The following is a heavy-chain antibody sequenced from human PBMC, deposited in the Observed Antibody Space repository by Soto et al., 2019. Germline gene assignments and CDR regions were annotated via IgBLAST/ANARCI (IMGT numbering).Heavy chain of an antibody. CDR2: INHSGST. CDR3: ARGPVYYYGSGSYYPHYYYMDV. D-gene: IGHD3-10*01. Sequence: SETLSLTCAVYGGSFSGYYWSWIRQPPGKGLEWIGEINHSGSTNYNPSLKSRVTISVDTSKNQFSLKLSSVTAADTAVYYCARGPVYYYGSGSYYPHYYYMDVWGKGTTVTVSS. J-gene: IGHJ6*03. CDR1: GGSFSGYY. V-gene: IGHV4-34*01.